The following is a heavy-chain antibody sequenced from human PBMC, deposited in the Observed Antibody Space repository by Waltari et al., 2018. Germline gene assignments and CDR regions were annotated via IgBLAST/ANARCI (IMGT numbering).Heavy chain of an antibody. J-gene: IGHJ1*01. Sequence: QLQLPESGPGLVKPSETLSLPCTVSVGPISSSSYYSGWIRQPPGKGLEWIGSIYYSGSTYYNPSLKSRVTISVDTSKNQFSLKLSSVTAADTAVYYCARSPQYYDFWSGHPRPGYFQHWGQGTLVTVSS. D-gene: IGHD3-3*01. CDR3: ARSPQYYDFWSGHPRPGYFQH. CDR2: IYYSGST. V-gene: IGHV4-39*07. CDR1: VGPISSSSYY.